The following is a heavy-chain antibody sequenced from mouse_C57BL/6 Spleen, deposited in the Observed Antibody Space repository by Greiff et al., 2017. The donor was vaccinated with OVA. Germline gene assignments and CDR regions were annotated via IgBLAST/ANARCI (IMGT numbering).Heavy chain of an antibody. CDR2: IWSGGST. CDR3: AREGPEFDY. Sequence: QVQLKESGPGLVQPSQCLSISCKVSGFSLTSYGVHWVRQSPGQGLEWLGVIWSGGSTDYNGAFISRLSISKDNSKSQVFFKMNSLQADDTAIYYCAREGPEFDYWGQGTTLTVSS. J-gene: IGHJ2*01. V-gene: IGHV2-2*01. CDR1: GFSLTSYG.